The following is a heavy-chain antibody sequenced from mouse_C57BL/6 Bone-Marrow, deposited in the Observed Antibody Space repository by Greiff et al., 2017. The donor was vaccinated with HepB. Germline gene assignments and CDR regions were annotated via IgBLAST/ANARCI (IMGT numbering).Heavy chain of an antibody. D-gene: IGHD2-1*01. Sequence: QVQLQQPGAELVKPGASVKLSCKASGYTFNSYWMHWVKQRPGQGLEWIGMIHPNSGSTNYNEKFKSKSTLTVAKSSSTAYMQLSSLTSEYSAVYYCARDYYGKFFAYWGQGTLVTVSA. V-gene: IGHV1-64*01. CDR3: ARDYYGKFFAY. CDR2: IHPNSGST. J-gene: IGHJ3*01. CDR1: GYTFNSYW.